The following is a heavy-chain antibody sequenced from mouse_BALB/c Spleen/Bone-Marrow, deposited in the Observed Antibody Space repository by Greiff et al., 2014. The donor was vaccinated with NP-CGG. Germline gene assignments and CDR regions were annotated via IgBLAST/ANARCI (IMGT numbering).Heavy chain of an antibody. CDR2: INPDSRTI. D-gene: IGHD1-2*01. V-gene: IGHV4-1*02. J-gene: IGHJ1*01. CDR3: ARPGSYGSPNV. Sequence: EVKLEESGGGLVQPGGSLKLSCAASGFDFSRYWMTWVRQAPGKGLEWIGEINPDSRTINYTPSLKDKFIISRDNAKNTLYLQMSKVRSEDTALYYCARPGSYGSPNVGGAGTRSPSPQ. CDR1: GFDFSRYW.